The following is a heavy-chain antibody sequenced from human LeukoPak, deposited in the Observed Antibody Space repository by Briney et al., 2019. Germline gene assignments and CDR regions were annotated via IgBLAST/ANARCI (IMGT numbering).Heavy chain of an antibody. CDR3: VRGPGRGYDLEP. J-gene: IGHJ5*02. CDR1: AGSICNSY. V-gene: IGHV4-4*08. Sequence: PSDTLSLTCAVSAGSICNSYCSWARQPPGKGLQFIGYISTGGDINYNPSLRSRATMSINPSNNQSSLTLTSVTTADTAVYFCVRGPGRGYDLEPWGQGSLVTVSS. D-gene: IGHD3-22*01. CDR2: ISTGGDI.